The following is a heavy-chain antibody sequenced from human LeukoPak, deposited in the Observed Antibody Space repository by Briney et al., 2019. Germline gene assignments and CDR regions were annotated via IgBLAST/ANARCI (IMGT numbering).Heavy chain of an antibody. V-gene: IGHV3-33*01. CDR2: IWYDGSNK. J-gene: IGHJ4*02. CDR3: ARGSREKYDFWSGYYSPCDY. Sequence: GRSLRLSCAASGFTFSSYGMHWVRQAPGKGLEWVAVIWYDGSNKYYADSVKGRFTISRDNSKNTLYLQMNGLRAEDTAVYYCARGSREKYDFWSGYYSPCDYWGQGTLVTVSS. CDR1: GFTFSSYG. D-gene: IGHD3-3*01.